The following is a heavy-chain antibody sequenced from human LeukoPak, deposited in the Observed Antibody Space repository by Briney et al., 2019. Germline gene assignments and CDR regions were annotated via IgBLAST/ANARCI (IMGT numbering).Heavy chain of an antibody. CDR3: ARGTKSSSWDFDY. D-gene: IGHD6-13*01. V-gene: IGHV1-2*02. Sequence: ASVKVSCKASGYTFTGYYMHWVRQAPGQGLEWMGWINPNSGGTNYAQKFQGRVTMTRDTSISTAYMELSRLRSDDTAVYYCARGTKSSSWDFDYWGQGTLVTVSS. CDR2: INPNSGGT. CDR1: GYTFTGYY. J-gene: IGHJ4*02.